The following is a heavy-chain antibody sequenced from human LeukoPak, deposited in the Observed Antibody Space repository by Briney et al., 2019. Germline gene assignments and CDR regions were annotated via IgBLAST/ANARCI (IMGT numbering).Heavy chain of an antibody. CDR1: GGSISSGGYY. Sequence: SETLSLTCTVSGGSISSGGYYWSWIRQPPGKGLEWIGSIYHSGSTYYNPSLKSRVTISVDTSKNQFSLKLSSVTAADTAVYYCARVYSSSLNYFDYWGQGTLVTVSS. CDR2: IYHSGST. D-gene: IGHD6-13*01. V-gene: IGHV4-39*07. J-gene: IGHJ4*02. CDR3: ARVYSSSLNYFDY.